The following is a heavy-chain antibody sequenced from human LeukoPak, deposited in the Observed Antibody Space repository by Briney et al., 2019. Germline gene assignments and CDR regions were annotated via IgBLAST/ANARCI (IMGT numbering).Heavy chain of an antibody. Sequence: SETLSLTCTVSGGSISSSSYYWGWIRQPPGKGLEWIGSIYYSGSTYYNPSLKSRVTISVDTSKNQFSLKLSSVTAADTAVYYCARGDYDYVWGSFRGNFDYWGQGTLVTVSS. D-gene: IGHD3-16*01. CDR3: ARGDYDYVWGSFRGNFDY. CDR1: GGSISSSSYY. J-gene: IGHJ4*02. CDR2: IYYSGST. V-gene: IGHV4-39*07.